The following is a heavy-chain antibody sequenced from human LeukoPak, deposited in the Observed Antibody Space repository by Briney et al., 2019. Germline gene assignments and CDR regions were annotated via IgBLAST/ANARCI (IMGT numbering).Heavy chain of an antibody. Sequence: GESLKISXKGSGYSFTSYWIGWVLQMPGKGLEWMGIIYPGDSDTIYSPSFQGQVTISADKSISTAYLQWSSLKASDTAMYYCASGQDYYYYYMDVWGKGTTVTVSS. CDR2: IYPGDSDT. CDR3: ASGQDYYYYYMDV. J-gene: IGHJ6*03. V-gene: IGHV5-51*01. CDR1: GYSFTSYW.